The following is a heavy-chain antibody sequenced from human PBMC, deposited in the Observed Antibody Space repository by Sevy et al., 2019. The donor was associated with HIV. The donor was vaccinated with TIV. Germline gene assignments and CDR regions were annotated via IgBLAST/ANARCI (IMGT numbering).Heavy chain of an antibody. CDR3: AKDFTGYNGMDV. Sequence: GGSLRLSCAVSGIIFTTSGMHWVRQAPGKGLEWVAVISYDGRNKFYGDSVKGRFTISRDNPKNILYLQMNSLRDEDTAVYYCAKDFTGYNGMDVWDQGTMVTVSS. CDR1: GIIFTTSG. J-gene: IGHJ6*02. D-gene: IGHD3-9*01. V-gene: IGHV3-30*18. CDR2: ISYDGRNK.